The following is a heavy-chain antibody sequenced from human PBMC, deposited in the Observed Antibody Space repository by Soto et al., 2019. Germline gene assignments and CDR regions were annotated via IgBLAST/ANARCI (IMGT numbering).Heavy chain of an antibody. J-gene: IGHJ4*02. Sequence: EVQLVESGGGLVQPGGSLKLSCAASGFTFSGSAMHWVRQASGKGLEWVGRIRSKANSYATAYAASVKGRFTISRDDSMHTAYLQMNSLKTEDTAVYYCTRLGEAAAGPTEGDYWGQGTLVTVSS. D-gene: IGHD6-13*01. CDR2: IRSKANSYAT. CDR3: TRLGEAAAGPTEGDY. V-gene: IGHV3-73*02. CDR1: GFTFSGSA.